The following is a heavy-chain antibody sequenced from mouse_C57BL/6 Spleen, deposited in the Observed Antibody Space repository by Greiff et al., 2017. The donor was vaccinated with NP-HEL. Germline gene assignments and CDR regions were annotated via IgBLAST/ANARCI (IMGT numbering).Heavy chain of an antibody. J-gene: IGHJ4*01. CDR1: GYTFPSSW. Sequence: VKLQQPGAELVKPEASVKVYCKASGYTFPSSWVLWVKQRPGRGLEWIGRIDPNSGGTKYNEKFKSKATLTVDKPSSTAYMQLSSLTSEDSAVSYCSRYLYPHYFDMDYWGQ. CDR2: IDPNSGGT. V-gene: IGHV1-72*01. D-gene: IGHD2-3*01. CDR3: SRYLYPHYFDMDY.